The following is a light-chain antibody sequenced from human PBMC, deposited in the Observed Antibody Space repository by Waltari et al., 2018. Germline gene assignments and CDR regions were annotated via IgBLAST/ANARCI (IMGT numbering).Light chain of an antibody. Sequence: EIVLTQSPATLSLSPGERAPLSCRASQRVTSYLAWYQQKPGQAPRLLIDDASNRATGIPARFSGSGSWTDFTLAISSQGPGDHAVYYCEQRSNWPRTCGGGTKVES. V-gene: IGKV3-11*01. J-gene: IGKJ4*01. CDR3: EQRSNWPRT. CDR2: DAS. CDR1: QRVTSY.